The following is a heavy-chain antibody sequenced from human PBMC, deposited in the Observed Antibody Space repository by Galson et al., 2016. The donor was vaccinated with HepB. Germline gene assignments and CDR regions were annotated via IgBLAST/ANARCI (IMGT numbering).Heavy chain of an antibody. Sequence: PALVKPTQTLTLTCTFSGFSLSTNGMCVSWIRQSPGKALEWLALIDWDDDKYYSTSLKTRLTISKDTSKKQVVLTMTNMDPVDTATYYCARSRRDHFDSSGYYYVRAGNWFDPWGQGTLVTVSS. V-gene: IGHV2-70*01. D-gene: IGHD3-22*01. J-gene: IGHJ5*02. CDR3: ARSRRDHFDSSGYYYVRAGNWFDP. CDR2: IDWDDDK. CDR1: GFSLSTNGMC.